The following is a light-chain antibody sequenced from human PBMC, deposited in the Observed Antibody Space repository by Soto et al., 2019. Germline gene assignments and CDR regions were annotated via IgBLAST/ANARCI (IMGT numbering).Light chain of an antibody. CDR3: YQYGSSHSS. CDR1: QSVSSSY. J-gene: IGKJ5*01. CDR2: GAS. V-gene: IGKV3-20*01. Sequence: EIVLAQSPGTLSLSPGERATLSCRASQSVSSSYLAWYQQKPGQAPRLLIYGASSRATGIPDRFSGSGSGTDFSLIISRLDPEDFALYYCYQYGSSHSSFGQGTRLEIK.